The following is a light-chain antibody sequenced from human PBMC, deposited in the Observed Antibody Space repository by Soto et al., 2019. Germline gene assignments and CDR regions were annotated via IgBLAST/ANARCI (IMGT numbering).Light chain of an antibody. Sequence: QSALTQPASVSGSPGQSITISCTGTGSDVGRYNYVSWYQQYPGEAPKLMIYEVSNRPSGVSIRFSGSKSGNTASLTISGLRAEDEADYYCTSYTTSSTWVFGGGTKLTVL. J-gene: IGLJ3*02. CDR1: GSDVGRYNY. V-gene: IGLV2-14*01. CDR2: EVS. CDR3: TSYTTSSTWV.